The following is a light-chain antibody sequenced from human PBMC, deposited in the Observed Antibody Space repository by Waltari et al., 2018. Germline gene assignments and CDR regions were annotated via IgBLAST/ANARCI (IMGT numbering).Light chain of an antibody. J-gene: IGKJ4*01. CDR3: QQYYDSPLT. Sequence: IVMTQSPATLSVSPGDRATLSCTDIQSLSGNSAWYQQQPGQAPRLLVYDASTRPTGIPARFSGSGSGTDFSLTISNLQAEDVAVYSCQQYYDSPLTFGGGTKVEIK. CDR1: QSLSGN. V-gene: IGKV3-15*01. CDR2: DAS.